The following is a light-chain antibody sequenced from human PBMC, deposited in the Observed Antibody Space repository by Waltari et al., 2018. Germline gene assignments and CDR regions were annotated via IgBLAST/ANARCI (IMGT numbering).Light chain of an antibody. Sequence: DIVMTQSPDSLAVSLGERATINCKSSQSVLYSSNNKNYLAWYQQKPGQPPNVLIYWASTRESGVPDRFSGSGSGTDFTLTISSLQAEDVAVYYCQQYHSTPTFGGGTKVQIK. CDR3: QQYHSTPT. V-gene: IGKV4-1*01. CDR2: WAS. J-gene: IGKJ4*01. CDR1: QSVLYSSNNKNY.